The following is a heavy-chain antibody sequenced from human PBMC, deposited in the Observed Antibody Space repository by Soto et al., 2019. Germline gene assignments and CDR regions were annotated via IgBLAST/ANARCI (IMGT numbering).Heavy chain of an antibody. CDR2: ISSSSSTI. J-gene: IGHJ6*03. CDR3: ARGYYYYMDV. CDR1: GFTFSSYS. V-gene: IGHV3-48*01. Sequence: GGSLRLSCAASGFTFSSYSMNWVRQARGKGLEWVSYISSSSSTIYYAYSVKGGFTIARDNAKNSLYLQMNSLRAEDTAVYYCARGYYYYMDVWGKGTTVTVSS.